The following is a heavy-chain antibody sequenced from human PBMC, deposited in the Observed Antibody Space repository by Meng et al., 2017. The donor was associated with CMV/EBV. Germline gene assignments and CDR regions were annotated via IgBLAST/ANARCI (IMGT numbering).Heavy chain of an antibody. J-gene: IGHJ5*02. CDR1: GYTFTGYS. Sequence: ASVKVSCKASGYTFTGYSMHWVRQAPGQGLEWMGWINPNSGGTNYAQKFQGRVTMTRDTSISTAYMELSRLRSDDTAVYYCARESHGTTGTTPVDWFDPWGQGTLVTVSS. D-gene: IGHD1-1*01. CDR2: INPNSGGT. CDR3: ARESHGTTGTTPVDWFDP. V-gene: IGHV1-2*02.